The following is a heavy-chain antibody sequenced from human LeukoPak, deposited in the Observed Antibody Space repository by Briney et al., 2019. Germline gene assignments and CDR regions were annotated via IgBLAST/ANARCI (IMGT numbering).Heavy chain of an antibody. Sequence: GGSLRLSCAASGFTFSSYSMNWVRQAPGKGLEWISYLDRSSNTIYYADSVKGRFTISRDSAKNSLYLQMNSLRAEDTAVYYCARDGGYCSSTSCPLYYYYYMDVWGKGTTVTVSS. J-gene: IGHJ6*03. CDR2: LDRSSNTI. V-gene: IGHV3-48*04. CDR3: ARDGGYCSSTSCPLYYYYYMDV. D-gene: IGHD2-2*01. CDR1: GFTFSSYS.